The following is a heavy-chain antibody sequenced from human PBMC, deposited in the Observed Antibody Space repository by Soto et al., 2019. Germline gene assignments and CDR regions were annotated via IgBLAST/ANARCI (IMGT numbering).Heavy chain of an antibody. D-gene: IGHD3-3*01. CDR3: ATESGQYKSSGQSWPDP. V-gene: IGHV1-69*06. J-gene: IGHJ5*02. CDR2: IIPIFGTT. Sequence: QVHLVQSGAEVKKPGSSVKVSCKASGDTSGNFAMTWVRQAPGQGLEWMGGIIPIFGTTNSAQKFQGRVTFTADKSARTAYMELESLTSEDTAVYYCATESGQYKSSGQSWPDPWGQGTLITVSS. CDR1: GDTSGNFA.